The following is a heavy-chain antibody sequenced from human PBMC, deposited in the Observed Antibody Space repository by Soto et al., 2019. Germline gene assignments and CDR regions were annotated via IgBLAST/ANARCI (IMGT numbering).Heavy chain of an antibody. Sequence: QVQLVESGGGVVQPGRSLRLSCAASGFTFSSDAMHWVRQVPGKGLEWVACISYDGSNKYYADSVKGRFTISRDNSKNTLYLQMNSLRAEDTAVYYCAVDSSGENWFDPWGQGTLVTVSS. CDR2: ISYDGSNK. J-gene: IGHJ5*02. V-gene: IGHV3-30-3*01. CDR1: GFTFSSDA. D-gene: IGHD6-25*01. CDR3: AVDSSGENWFDP.